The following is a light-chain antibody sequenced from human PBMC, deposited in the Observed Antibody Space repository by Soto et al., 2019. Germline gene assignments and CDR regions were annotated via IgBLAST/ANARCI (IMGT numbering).Light chain of an antibody. V-gene: IGKV3-11*01. CDR1: QSVSSY. J-gene: IGKJ1*01. CDR3: QQRSSWPT. Sequence: EIVLTQSPATLSFSPGERATLSCRASQSVSSYLAWYQQRPGQAPRLLIYDTSNRATGIPARFSGSGSGTDFTLTISSLEPEDFAVYYCQQRSSWPTFGQGTKVDIK. CDR2: DTS.